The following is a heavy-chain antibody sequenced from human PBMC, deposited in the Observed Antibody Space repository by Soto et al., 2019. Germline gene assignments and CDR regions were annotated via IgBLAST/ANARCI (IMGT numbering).Heavy chain of an antibody. D-gene: IGHD2-15*01. CDR2: ISYDGNRK. V-gene: IGHV3-30*18. CDR1: AFTFSTYG. Sequence: QVQLAESGGGVVQPGRSLRLSCVASAFTFSTYGMHWVRQAPGKGLEWVAVISYDGNRKYYADSVKGRFTISRDNSKNTLFLQMNSLRAEDTSMYFCAKDDDPYCSGGSCSSAGFDYWGQGTLVTVSS. CDR3: AKDDDPYCSGGSCSSAGFDY. J-gene: IGHJ4*02.